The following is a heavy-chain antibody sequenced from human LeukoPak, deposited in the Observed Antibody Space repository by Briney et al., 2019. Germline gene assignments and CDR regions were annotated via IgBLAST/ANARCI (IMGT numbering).Heavy chain of an antibody. Sequence: GESLKISCKGSGDSFTSYWIGWVRQMPGKGLEWMGIIYPGASHSTYSPPFQGQVTISAERPINTAYLQWSSLKASDTAMYYCARSSCTGGSCYRGYFFDYWGQGTLVTVSS. J-gene: IGHJ4*02. V-gene: IGHV5-51*04. CDR1: GDSFTSYW. D-gene: IGHD2-15*01. CDR2: IYPGASHS. CDR3: ARSSCTGGSCYRGYFFDY.